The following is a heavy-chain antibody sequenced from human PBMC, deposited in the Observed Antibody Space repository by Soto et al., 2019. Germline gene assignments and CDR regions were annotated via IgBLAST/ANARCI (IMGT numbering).Heavy chain of an antibody. J-gene: IGHJ5*02. D-gene: IGHD3-22*01. V-gene: IGHV4-34*01. CDR3: ARDFFDSSDYTTNWFDP. CDR1: GGSFSGYY. CDR2: IDQSGST. Sequence: SETLSLTCAVYGGSFSGYYWNWLRQPPGEGLEWIGKIDQSGSTNYNPSLKSRVTMSVDTSRSQFSLKLTSVTAADAALYYCARDFFDSSDYTTNWFDPWGQGTLVTVSS.